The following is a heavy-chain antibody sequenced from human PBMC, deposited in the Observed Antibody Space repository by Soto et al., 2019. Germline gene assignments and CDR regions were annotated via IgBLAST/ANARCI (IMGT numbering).Heavy chain of an antibody. V-gene: IGHV4-30-4*01. CDR1: GGSIGSGNYY. CDR2: LSFSGIS. CDR3: AALGTPGTRLYYCDF. Sequence: SETLSLPCTVSGGSIGSGNYYWPCIRMHPGKGLDWIGYLSFSGISDYILSHKSRITISVDMLSNQFSLNLTFLTPADTSVYKCAALGTPGTRLYYCDFWGRGTLVTVSS. D-gene: IGHD2-15*01. J-gene: IGHJ4*02.